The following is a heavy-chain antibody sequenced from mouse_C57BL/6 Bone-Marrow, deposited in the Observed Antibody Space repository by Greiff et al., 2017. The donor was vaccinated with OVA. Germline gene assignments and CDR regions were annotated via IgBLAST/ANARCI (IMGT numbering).Heavy chain of an antibody. CDR1: GYSFTGYY. CDR2: INPSTGGT. Sequence: EVQLKQSGPELVKPGASVKISCKASGYSFTGYYMNWVKQSPEKSLEWIGEINPSTGGTTYNQKFKAKATLTVDKSSSTAYMQLKSLTSEDSAVYYCANYYYSSSSFAYWGQGTLVTVSA. CDR3: ANYYYSSSSFAY. V-gene: IGHV1-42*01. J-gene: IGHJ3*01. D-gene: IGHD1-1*01.